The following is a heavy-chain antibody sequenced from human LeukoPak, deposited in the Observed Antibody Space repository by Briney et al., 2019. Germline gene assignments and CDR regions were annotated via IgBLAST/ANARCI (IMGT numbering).Heavy chain of an antibody. CDR3: ARDQAYCGGDCSGK. CDR1: GLTFSSYS. D-gene: IGHD2-21*02. V-gene: IGHV3-21*01. J-gene: IGHJ1*01. CDR2: ISSSSSYI. Sequence: PGGSLRPSCAASGLTFSSYSINWVRQAPGKWLEWVLSISSSSSYISYADSVKGRFTISRDNAKNSLYLQMNSLRAEDTAVYYCARDQAYCGGDCSGKWGQGTLVTVSS.